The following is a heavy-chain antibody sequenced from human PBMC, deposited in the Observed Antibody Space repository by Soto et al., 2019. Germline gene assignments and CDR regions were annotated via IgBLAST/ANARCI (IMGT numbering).Heavy chain of an antibody. Sequence: GGSLRLSCAASGFTLSDHYVDWVRQAPGKGLEWVGRSRNKGSGYTTEYAASVKGRFTISRDDSRNSLFLQMNSLKTDDTAVYYCDTGLSGSESGGDFWGQGTLVTVSS. J-gene: IGHJ4*02. CDR2: SRNKGSGYTT. D-gene: IGHD3-10*01. CDR1: GFTLSDHY. V-gene: IGHV3-72*01. CDR3: DTGLSGSESGGDF.